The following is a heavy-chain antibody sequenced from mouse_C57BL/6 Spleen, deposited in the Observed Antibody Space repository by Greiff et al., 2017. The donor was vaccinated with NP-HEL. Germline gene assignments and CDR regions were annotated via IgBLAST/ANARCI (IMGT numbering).Heavy chain of an antibody. J-gene: IGHJ3*01. V-gene: IGHV1-61*01. Sequence: QVQLQQPGAELVRPGSSVKLSCKASGYTFTSYWMDWVKQRPGQGLEWIGNIYPSDSETHYNQKFKDKATLTVDKSSSTAYMQLSSLTSEDSAVYYCARRGNSSGYPWFAYWGQGTLVTVSA. CDR2: IYPSDSET. CDR3: ARRGNSSGYPWFAY. CDR1: GYTFTSYW. D-gene: IGHD3-2*02.